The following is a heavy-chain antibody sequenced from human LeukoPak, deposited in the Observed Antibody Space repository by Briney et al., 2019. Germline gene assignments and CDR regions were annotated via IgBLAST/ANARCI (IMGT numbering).Heavy chain of an antibody. V-gene: IGHV1-46*01. CDR2: INPSGGST. Sequence: ASVKVSCKASGYTFTSYYMHWVRQAPGQGLEWMGIINPSGGSTSYAQKFQGRVTMTRGMSTSTDYMELSSLRSEDTAVYYCARDNSVEDTAWWFDPWGQGTLVTVSS. CDR3: ARDNSVEDTAWWFDP. D-gene: IGHD4-23*01. J-gene: IGHJ5*02. CDR1: GYTFTSYY.